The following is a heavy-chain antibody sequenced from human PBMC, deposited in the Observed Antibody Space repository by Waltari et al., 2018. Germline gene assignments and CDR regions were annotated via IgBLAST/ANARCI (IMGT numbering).Heavy chain of an antibody. J-gene: IGHJ4*02. CDR1: GDSINRDNYY. V-gene: IGHV4-39*01. D-gene: IGHD3-3*01. Sequence: QLQPQESGPGLVNPSETLSPTCTVSGDSINRDNYYWAWIRRPPGKGLEWIGSIYYRGTTYYSPSLNSRVTISIDTSRKQFSLKLTSVTAADTATYYCASYDIWNGYYLDWWGQGTLVTVSS. CDR2: IYYRGTT. CDR3: ASYDIWNGYYLDW.